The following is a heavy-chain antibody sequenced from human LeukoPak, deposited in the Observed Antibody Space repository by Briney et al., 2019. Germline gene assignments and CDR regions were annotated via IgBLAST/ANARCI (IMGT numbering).Heavy chain of an antibody. J-gene: IGHJ4*02. D-gene: IGHD3-22*01. CDR2: ISSSSSYI. Sequence: PGGSLRLSCAASGFTFSSYSMNWVRQAPGKGLEWVSSISSSSSYIYYADSVKGRFTISRDNAKNSLYLQMNSLRAGDSAVYYCARDDGDNSGYYFDYWGQGTLVTVSS. CDR3: ARDDGDNSGYYFDY. CDR1: GFTFSSYS. V-gene: IGHV3-21*01.